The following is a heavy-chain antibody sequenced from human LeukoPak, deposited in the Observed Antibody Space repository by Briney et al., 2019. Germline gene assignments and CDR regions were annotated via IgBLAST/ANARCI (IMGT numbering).Heavy chain of an antibody. CDR2: SYASAGDT. Sequence: ASAKVSCKASGYDFTNHHVHWMRQAPGQGLEWMGISYASAGDTRFARKFQGRVTMTRDTSTTTVYMDLTTLRSEDTAVYFCATEPPGAYYLDYWGQGTLVTVSS. CDR3: ATEPPGAYYLDY. V-gene: IGHV1-46*01. CDR1: GYDFTNHH. J-gene: IGHJ4*02. D-gene: IGHD4-17*01.